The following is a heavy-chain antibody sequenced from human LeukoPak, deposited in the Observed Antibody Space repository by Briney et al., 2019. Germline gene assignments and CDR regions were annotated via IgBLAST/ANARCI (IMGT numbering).Heavy chain of an antibody. CDR3: SSSGVEEWQGLHF. CDR2: FDVAETDT. J-gene: IGHJ4*02. V-gene: IGHV1-24*01. CDR1: GYTLSELS. Sequence: ASVKVSCKVSGYTLSELSMHWVRQSPGKGLEWMGGFDVAETDTIYAQKFQGRVTMTEDTSTDTAYMELNSLSSEDTAVYYCSSSGVEEWQGLHFWGQGTLVAVSS. D-gene: IGHD3-3*01.